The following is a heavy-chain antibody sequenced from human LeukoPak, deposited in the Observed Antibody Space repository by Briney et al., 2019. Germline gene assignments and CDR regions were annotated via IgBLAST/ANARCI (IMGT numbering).Heavy chain of an antibody. V-gene: IGHV3-33*08. CDR3: ARDWVAARPNGGADY. Sequence: PGGSLRLSCAASGFTFSSYGMHWVRQAPGKGLEWVAVIWYDGNNKYYADSVKGRFTISRDNSKNTLYLQMNSLRAEDTAVYYCARDWVAARPNGGADYWGQGTLVTVSS. CDR2: IWYDGNNK. D-gene: IGHD6-6*01. J-gene: IGHJ4*02. CDR1: GFTFSSYG.